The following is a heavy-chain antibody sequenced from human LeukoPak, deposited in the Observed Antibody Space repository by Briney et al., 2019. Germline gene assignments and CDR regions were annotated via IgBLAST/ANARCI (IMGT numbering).Heavy chain of an antibody. Sequence: SETLSLTCTASVGSISSYYWSWIRQPPGKGLEWIGYISYSGSTSYKPSLQSRVTISVDTSKNEFSLKLSSVTAADTAVYYCARDTAYTDYWGQGALVTVSS. V-gene: IGHV4-59*01. J-gene: IGHJ4*02. D-gene: IGHD4-11*01. CDR1: VGSISSYY. CDR3: ARDTAYTDY. CDR2: ISYSGST.